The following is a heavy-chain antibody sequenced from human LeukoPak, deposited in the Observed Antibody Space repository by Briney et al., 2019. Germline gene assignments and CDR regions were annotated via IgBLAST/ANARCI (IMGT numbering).Heavy chain of an antibody. CDR2: IKEDGSQK. CDR1: GFTFNRYW. J-gene: IGHJ4*02. V-gene: IGHV3-7*01. D-gene: IGHD3-10*01. Sequence: GGSLRLSCAGSGFTFNRYWMTWVRQAPGKGLEWVANIKEDGSQKYYVDSVKGRFTISRDNAKNSLYLQMNSLRVEDTAVYFCVRDTYGPSDSWGQGTLVAVSS. CDR3: VRDTYGPSDS.